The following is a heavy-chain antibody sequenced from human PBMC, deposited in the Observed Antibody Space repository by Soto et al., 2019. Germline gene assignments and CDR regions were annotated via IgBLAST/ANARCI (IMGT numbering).Heavy chain of an antibody. J-gene: IGHJ6*03. CDR1: GGSISSSSYY. CDR3: ARRGGRIAARPFYYYYYMDV. Sequence: QLQLQESGPGLVKPSETLSLTCTVSGGSISSSSYYWGWIRQPPGKGLEWIGSIYYSGSTYYNPSLQSRVTISVDTSKNQFSLKLRSVTAADTAVYYCARRGGRIAARPFYYYYYMDVWGKGTTVTVSS. CDR2: IYYSGST. V-gene: IGHV4-39*01. D-gene: IGHD6-6*01.